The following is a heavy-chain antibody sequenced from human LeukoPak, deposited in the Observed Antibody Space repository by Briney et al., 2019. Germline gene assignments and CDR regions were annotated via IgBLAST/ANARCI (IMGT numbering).Heavy chain of an antibody. J-gene: IGHJ3*02. V-gene: IGHV4-39*07. CDR2: IYYSGST. CDR1: GGSISSSSYY. Sequence: SETLSLTCTVSGGSISSSSYYWGWIRQPPGKGLEWIGSIYYSGSTYYNPSLKSRVTISVDTSKNQFSLKLSSVTAADTAVYYCARITPNGFYRDAFDIWGQGTMVTVSS. CDR3: ARITPNGFYRDAFDI. D-gene: IGHD2-15*01.